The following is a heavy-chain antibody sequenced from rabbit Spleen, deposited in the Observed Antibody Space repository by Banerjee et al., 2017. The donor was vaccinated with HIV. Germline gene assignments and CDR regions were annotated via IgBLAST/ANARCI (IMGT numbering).Heavy chain of an antibody. CDR3: ARDLPDIIGWNFGF. CDR1: GFSFSNSYY. CDR2: IYTSTNST. V-gene: IGHV1S45*01. J-gene: IGHJ3*01. D-gene: IGHD1-1*01. Sequence: QEQLEESGGDLVKPGASLTLTCTASGFSFSNSYYICWVRQAPGKGLELIAAIYTSTNSTWYANWANGRFTISKTSSTTVTLQMTSLTDADTATYFCARDLPDIIGWNFGFWGQGTLVTVS.